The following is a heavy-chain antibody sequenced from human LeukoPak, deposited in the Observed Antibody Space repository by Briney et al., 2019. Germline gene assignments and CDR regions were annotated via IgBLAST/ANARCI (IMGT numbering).Heavy chain of an antibody. Sequence: GGSLRLSCAASGFTFSSYAMNWVRQAPGKGLEWVSYISSSGRTIYYADSVKGRFTISRDNSKNSLFLQMNSLRAEDTAVYYCARGSAAGGYWGQGTLVTVST. D-gene: IGHD6-13*01. J-gene: IGHJ4*02. CDR1: GFTFSSYA. CDR3: ARGSAAGGY. CDR2: ISSSGRTI. V-gene: IGHV3-48*04.